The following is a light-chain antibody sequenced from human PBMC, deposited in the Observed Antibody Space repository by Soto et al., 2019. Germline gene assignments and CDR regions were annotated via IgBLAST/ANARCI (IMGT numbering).Light chain of an antibody. CDR1: QGIATR. CDR3: QQTDSFPLT. Sequence: DIQMTQSPSTVSASVGDRVTFTCRASQGIATRLAWYQQKPGKTPKLLIYAASSLQSGIPSRFSGSGSGTDFTLTINNLQPEDFATYYCQQTDSFPLTFGGGTKVEIK. J-gene: IGKJ4*01. V-gene: IGKV1-12*01. CDR2: AAS.